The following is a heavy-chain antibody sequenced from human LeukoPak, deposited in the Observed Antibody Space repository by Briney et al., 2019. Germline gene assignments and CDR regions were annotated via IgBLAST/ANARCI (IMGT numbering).Heavy chain of an antibody. D-gene: IGHD6-13*01. CDR2: IYYSGST. CDR3: ARQPSSWFTSFDS. CDR1: GGSLSSYF. J-gene: IGHJ4*02. V-gene: IGHV4-59*01. Sequence: PSETLSLTCTVSGGSLSSYFWSWIRQPPGKGLEWIAYIYYSGSTNYNPSLKSRVTISVDTSKNQFSLKLSSVPAADTAVYYCARQPSSWFTSFDSWGQGTLVTVSS.